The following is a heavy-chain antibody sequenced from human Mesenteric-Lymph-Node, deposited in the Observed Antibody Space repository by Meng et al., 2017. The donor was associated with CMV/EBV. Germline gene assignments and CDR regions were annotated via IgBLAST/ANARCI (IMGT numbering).Heavy chain of an antibody. CDR1: GLTFSTYG. J-gene: IGHJ4*02. CDR2: IRYGGSNK. V-gene: IGHV3-30*02. CDR3: VKDKEYCSSGSCQKYYFDS. D-gene: IGHD2-15*01. Sequence: GESLKISCAASGLTFSTYGMHWVRQAPGKGLEWVAFIRYGGSNKYLADSVKGRFTISRDNSKNTAYLQMNSLRVEDTAVYYCVKDKEYCSSGSCQKYYFDSWGQGTLVTVSS.